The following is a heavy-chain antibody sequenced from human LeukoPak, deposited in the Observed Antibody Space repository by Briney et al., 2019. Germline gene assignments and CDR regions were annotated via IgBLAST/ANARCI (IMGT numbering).Heavy chain of an antibody. CDR2: IIPIFGTA. D-gene: IGHD4-17*01. CDR3: ARARTVTDPYYFDY. CDR1: GGTFSSYA. Sequence: GASVKVSCKASGGTFSSYAISWVRQAPGQGLEWMGGIIPIFGTANYAQKFQGRVTITADKSTSTAYMELSSLRSEDTAVYYCARARTVTDPYYFDYWGQGTLVTVSS. J-gene: IGHJ4*02. V-gene: IGHV1-69*06.